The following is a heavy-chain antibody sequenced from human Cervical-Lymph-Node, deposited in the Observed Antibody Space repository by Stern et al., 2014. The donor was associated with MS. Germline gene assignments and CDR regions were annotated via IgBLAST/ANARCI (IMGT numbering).Heavy chain of an antibody. V-gene: IGHV1-58*01. CDR1: GFTFTSSA. D-gene: IGHD3-22*01. CDR2: SGVGSGNT. J-gene: IGHJ5*02. CDR3: AARANYYDSPGDWFDP. Sequence: QLLQSGPEVKKPGTSVKVSCKASGFTFTSSAVQWVRQARGQRLGWLGWSGVGSGNTNYGQKFQERFTITRDMSTSTAYMELSSLRSEDTAVYYCAARANYYDSPGDWFDPWGQGTLVTVSS.